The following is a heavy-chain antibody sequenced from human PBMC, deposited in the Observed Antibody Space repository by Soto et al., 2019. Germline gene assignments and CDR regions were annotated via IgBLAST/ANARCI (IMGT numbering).Heavy chain of an antibody. CDR1: GFTFGDYA. Sequence: GGSLRLSCTASGFTFGDYAMSWFRQAPGKGLEWVGFIRSKAYGGTTEYAASVKGRFTISRDDSKNTLYLQMNSLKTEDTAVYYCTTDLLELVYYYDSSPERGAFDIWGQGTMVTVSS. D-gene: IGHD3-22*01. V-gene: IGHV3-49*03. CDR3: TTDLLELVYYYDSSPERGAFDI. CDR2: IRSKAYGGTT. J-gene: IGHJ3*02.